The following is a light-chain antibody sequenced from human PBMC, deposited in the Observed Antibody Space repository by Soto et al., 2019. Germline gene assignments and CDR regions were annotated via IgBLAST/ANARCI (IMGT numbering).Light chain of an antibody. Sequence: SYELTQPPSVSVSPGQTASITCSGDRLGDTYACWYQQKPGQSPVLVIYQDTKRPSGIPERFSGSNSGNTATLTISGTQAMDEADYYCQAWDSRTYVLFGGGTKLTVL. CDR2: QDT. J-gene: IGLJ2*01. CDR1: RLGDTY. V-gene: IGLV3-1*01. CDR3: QAWDSRTYVL.